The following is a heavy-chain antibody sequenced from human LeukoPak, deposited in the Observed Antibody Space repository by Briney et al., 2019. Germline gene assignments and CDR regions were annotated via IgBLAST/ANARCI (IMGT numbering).Heavy chain of an antibody. V-gene: IGHV3-15*01. CDR3: TRGHYVR. Sequence: GGSLSLSCAASGFTFSDDWLNWVRQAPGKGPEWVGHIKARRAGGTTEYAAPVGGRFTISRDDSRSILYLQMNNLKTEDTALYYCTRGHYVRCGLGTLVTVSS. CDR1: GFTFSDDW. J-gene: IGHJ4*02. D-gene: IGHD3-10*02. CDR2: IKARRAGGTT.